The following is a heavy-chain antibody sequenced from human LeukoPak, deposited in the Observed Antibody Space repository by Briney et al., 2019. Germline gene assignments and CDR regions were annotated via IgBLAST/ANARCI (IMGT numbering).Heavy chain of an antibody. CDR1: GFTFSSYA. Sequence: GGSLRLSCAASGFTFSSYAMSWVRQAPGKGLGWVSAISGSGGSTYYADSVKGRFTISRDNSKNTLYLQMNSLRAEDTAVYYCAKPELGYCSSTSCYNHDYWGQGTLVTVSS. CDR3: AKPELGYCSSTSCYNHDY. CDR2: ISGSGGST. V-gene: IGHV3-23*01. J-gene: IGHJ4*02. D-gene: IGHD2-2*01.